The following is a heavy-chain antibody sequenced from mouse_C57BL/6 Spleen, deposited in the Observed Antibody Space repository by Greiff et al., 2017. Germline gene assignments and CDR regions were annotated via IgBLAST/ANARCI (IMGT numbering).Heavy chain of an antibody. Sequence: EVKLVESGGGLVQPGGSLSLSCAASGFTFTDYYMSWVRQPPGKALAWLGFIRNKANGYTTEYGASVKGRFTISRDNSQSILYLQMNALRAEDSATYYCARFTTVVDYWGQGTTLTVSS. V-gene: IGHV7-3*01. D-gene: IGHD1-1*01. J-gene: IGHJ2*01. CDR2: IRNKANGYTT. CDR1: GFTFTDYY. CDR3: ARFTTVVDY.